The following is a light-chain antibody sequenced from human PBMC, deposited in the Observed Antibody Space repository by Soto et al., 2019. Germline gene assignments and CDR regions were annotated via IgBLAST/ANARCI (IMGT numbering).Light chain of an antibody. Sequence: EIVLTQSPGTLSLSPGERATLSCRASQSVSSSYLAWYQQKPGQAPRLLIYGASSRATGIPDRFSGSGSGTDFTLTISRLEPEXXAVXXXQQXGSSPLTFGPGTKVDIK. V-gene: IGKV3-20*01. CDR1: QSVSSSY. CDR2: GAS. J-gene: IGKJ3*01. CDR3: QQXGSSPLT.